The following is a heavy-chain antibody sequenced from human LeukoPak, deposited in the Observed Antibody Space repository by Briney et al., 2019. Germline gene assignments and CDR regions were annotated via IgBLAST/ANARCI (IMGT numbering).Heavy chain of an antibody. J-gene: IGHJ5*02. CDR2: IYHSGNT. CDR1: GGSISSGSYY. Sequence: SETLSLTCTVSGGSISSGSYYCGWIRQPPGKGLEWIGSIYHSGNTYYNPSLKSRVTLSVDTSKNQFSLRLSSVTAADTAVYYCAGSNYDNWFDPWGQGTLVSVSS. CDR3: AGSNYDNWFDP. V-gene: IGHV4-39*01. D-gene: IGHD3-10*01.